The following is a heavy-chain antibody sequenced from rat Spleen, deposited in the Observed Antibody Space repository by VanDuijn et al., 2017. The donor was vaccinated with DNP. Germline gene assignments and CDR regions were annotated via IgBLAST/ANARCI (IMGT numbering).Heavy chain of an antibody. CDR3: ARHVLPLRVWDY. J-gene: IGHJ2*01. CDR2: IRFDGAIT. V-gene: IGHV5-22*01. CDR1: GFTFSDYY. Sequence: EVQLVESGGGLVQPGRSLKLSCAASGFTFSDYYMAWVRQAPTKGLEWVAYIRFDGAITYYGDSVKGRFTISRDNAKSTLYLQMISLRSEDMATYYCARHVLPLRVWDYWGQGVMVTVSS. D-gene: IGHD4-1*01.